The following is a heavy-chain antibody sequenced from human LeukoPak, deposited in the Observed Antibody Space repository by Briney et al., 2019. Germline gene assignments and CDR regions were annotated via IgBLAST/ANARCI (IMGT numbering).Heavy chain of an antibody. V-gene: IGHV3-7*01. J-gene: IGHJ2*01. Sequence: GGSLRLSCAASRFTFSDYYMTWVRQAPGRGLEWVANIKEDGSEKNYADSVKGRFTISRDNAKNSVYLLLNSLTPEDTAVYYCERDLRAGGTWSYGVYFDLWGRGTLVTVSS. CDR3: ERDLRAGGTWSYGVYFDL. D-gene: IGHD4-17*01. CDR1: RFTFSDYY. CDR2: IKEDGSEK.